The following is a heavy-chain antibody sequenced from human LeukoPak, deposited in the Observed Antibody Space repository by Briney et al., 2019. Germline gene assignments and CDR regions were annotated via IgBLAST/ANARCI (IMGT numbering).Heavy chain of an antibody. CDR1: GFTFSNYA. CDR3: ARDVAATGTYTDY. J-gene: IGHJ4*02. Sequence: GGSLRLSCTASGFTFSNYAIHWVRQSPGKGLEWVAVISYDGRKGYYADSVKGRFTISRDNLKNTLYLQMNSLRGEDTAVYYCARDVAATGTYTDYWGQGTLVTVSS. V-gene: IGHV3-30*04. CDR2: ISYDGRKG. D-gene: IGHD6-13*01.